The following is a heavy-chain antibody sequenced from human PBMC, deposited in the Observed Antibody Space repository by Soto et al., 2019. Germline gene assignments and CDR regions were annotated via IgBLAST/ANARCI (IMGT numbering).Heavy chain of an antibody. Sequence: SATLSLTCAVSGGSISSGGSSWTWIRQPPGKGLEWIGYIFHSGSTYYNPSLKSRVTISVDRFKNQFSLKLSSVTAADTAVYYCARAGDSSGPVALGYWGQGTLVTVSS. D-gene: IGHD6-19*01. CDR2: IFHSGST. CDR3: ARAGDSSGPVALGY. CDR1: GGSISSGGSS. J-gene: IGHJ4*02. V-gene: IGHV4-30-2*01.